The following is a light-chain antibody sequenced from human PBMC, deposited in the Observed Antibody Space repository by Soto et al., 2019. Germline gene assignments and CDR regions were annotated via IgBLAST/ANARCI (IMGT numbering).Light chain of an antibody. Sequence: EIVLTQSPGTLSLSPVERATLSCMASQRISNSYLAWYQQKPGQAPRLLLYDASSRATGIPDRVSGSGSGTDFTLTISRLEPEDFAVYYCQQYARPPYAFGQGTKVDI. CDR3: QQYARPPYA. CDR2: DAS. J-gene: IGKJ2*01. V-gene: IGKV3-20*01. CDR1: QRISNSY.